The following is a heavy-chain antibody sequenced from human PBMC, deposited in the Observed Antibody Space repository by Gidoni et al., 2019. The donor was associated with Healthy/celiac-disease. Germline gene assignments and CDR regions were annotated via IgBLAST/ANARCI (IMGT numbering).Heavy chain of an antibody. CDR2: IKQDGSEK. Sequence: EVQLVESGGGLVQPGGSLRLSCAASGFTFSSYRMSWVRQAPGKGLEWVANIKQDGSEKYYVDSVKGRFTISRDNAKNSLYLQMNSLRAEDTAVYYCARARAVYYDSSGYYPLRYWGQGTLVTVSS. J-gene: IGHJ4*02. CDR1: GFTFSSYR. D-gene: IGHD3-22*01. CDR3: ARARAVYYDSSGYYPLRY. V-gene: IGHV3-7*04.